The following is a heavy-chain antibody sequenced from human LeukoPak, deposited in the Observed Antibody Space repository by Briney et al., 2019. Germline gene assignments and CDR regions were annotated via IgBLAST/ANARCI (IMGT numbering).Heavy chain of an antibody. V-gene: IGHV3-48*03. D-gene: IGHD6-13*01. CDR3: ARVLLESGSWHPFDY. CDR1: GFTFSSYE. Sequence: SGGSLRLSCAASGFTFSSYEMNWVRQAPGKGLEWISYISRSGDTTYYADAVKGRFTISRDDAENSLHLQMNSLRAEDTAMYYCARVLLESGSWHPFDYWGQGTLVTVSS. CDR2: ISRSGDTT. J-gene: IGHJ4*02.